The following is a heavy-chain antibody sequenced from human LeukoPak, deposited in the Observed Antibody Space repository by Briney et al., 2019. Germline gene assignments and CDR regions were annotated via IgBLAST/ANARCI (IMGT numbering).Heavy chain of an antibody. Sequence: GGSLRLSCAASGFTFSSYSMNWVRQAPGKGLEWASSISSSSSYIYYADSVKGRFTISRDNAKNSLYLQMNSLRAEDTAVYYCARVGGFNYYDSSGPFDPWGQGTLVTVSS. J-gene: IGHJ5*02. CDR1: GFTFSSYS. CDR2: ISSSSSYI. D-gene: IGHD3-22*01. V-gene: IGHV3-21*01. CDR3: ARVGGFNYYDSSGPFDP.